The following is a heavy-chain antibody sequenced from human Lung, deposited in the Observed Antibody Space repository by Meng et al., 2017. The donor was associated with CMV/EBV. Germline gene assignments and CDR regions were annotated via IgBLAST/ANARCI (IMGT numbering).Heavy chain of an antibody. Sequence: SXTXSLXCAVYGGSSSGYYWSWIRQPPGKGLEWIGEINHSGSTNYNPSLKSRVTISVDTSKNQFSLKLSSVTAADTAVYYCARGRYDFWSGYYRGYFDYWXQGTLVTVSS. CDR2: INHSGST. D-gene: IGHD3-3*01. CDR3: ARGRYDFWSGYYRGYFDY. CDR1: GGSSSGYY. V-gene: IGHV4-34*01. J-gene: IGHJ4*02.